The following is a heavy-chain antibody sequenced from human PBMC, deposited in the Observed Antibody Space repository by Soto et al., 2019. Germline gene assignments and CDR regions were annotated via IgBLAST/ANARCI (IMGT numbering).Heavy chain of an antibody. V-gene: IGHV1-69*01. CDR1: GGTFSSYA. CDR3: ARDSRIVGATTPAYNWFDP. D-gene: IGHD1-26*01. Sequence: QVQLVQSGAEVKKPGSSVKVSCKASGGTFSSYAISWVRQAPGQGLEWMGGIIPIFGTANYAQKFQGRVTITADESTSTAYMERSSLRSEDTAVYYCARDSRIVGATTPAYNWFDPWGQGTLVTVSS. CDR2: IIPIFGTA. J-gene: IGHJ5*02.